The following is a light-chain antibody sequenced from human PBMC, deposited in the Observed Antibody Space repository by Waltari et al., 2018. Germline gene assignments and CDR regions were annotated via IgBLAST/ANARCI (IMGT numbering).Light chain of an antibody. CDR3: QQYNYYYT. J-gene: IGKJ2*01. CDR2: DAS. CDR1: QSVSSN. Sequence: EIVMTQSPATLSVSPGEGATLPCRASQSVSSNLAWYQQKPGQAPTLLMYDASTRATGIPARFSGSGSGTEFTLTISSVQSEDFAVYFCQQYNYYYTFGQGTKLEIK. V-gene: IGKV3-15*01.